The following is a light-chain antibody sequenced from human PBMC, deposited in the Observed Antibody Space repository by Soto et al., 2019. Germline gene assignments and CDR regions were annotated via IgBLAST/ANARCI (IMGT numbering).Light chain of an antibody. CDR2: GAS. CDR3: QHTSIMPLT. J-gene: IGKJ5*01. Sequence: DIQMTLPPTNLSASVGDRVSIPCRASQSISSFLNWYQQKPGTAPKLLIYGASSLQRGVPTSISGRGSGTDFTLTISSLQPGDFTTYYGQHTSIMPLTFGPGTRLDI. CDR1: QSISSF. V-gene: IGKV1-39*01.